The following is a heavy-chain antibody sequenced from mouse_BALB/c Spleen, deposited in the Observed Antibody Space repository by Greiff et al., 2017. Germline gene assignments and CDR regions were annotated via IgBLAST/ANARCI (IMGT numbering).Heavy chain of an antibody. Sequence: QVQLQQSGAELVRPGTSVKVSCKASGYAFTNYLIEWVKQRPGQGLEWIGYINPSTGYTEYNQKFKDKATLTADKSYSTAYMQLSSLTSEDSAVYYCALLRLRAYAMDYWGQGTSVTVSS. J-gene: IGHJ4*01. CDR3: ALLRLRAYAMDY. V-gene: IGHV1-4*01. CDR2: INPSTGYT. CDR1: GYAFTNYL. D-gene: IGHD1-2*01.